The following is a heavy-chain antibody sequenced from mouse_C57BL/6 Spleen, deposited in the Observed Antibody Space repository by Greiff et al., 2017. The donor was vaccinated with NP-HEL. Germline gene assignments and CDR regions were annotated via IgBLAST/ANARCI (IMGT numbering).Heavy chain of an antibody. CDR1: GYTFPSYW. Sequence: VQLQQSGAELANPGASVQLSCKASGYTFPSYWMHWVKQRPGQGLEWIGYIYPSSGYTKYNQKFKDKATLTADKSSSTAYMQLSSLTYEDSAVYYCARLVTGFAYWGQGTLVTVSA. V-gene: IGHV1-7*01. CDR2: IYPSSGYT. J-gene: IGHJ3*01. CDR3: ARLVTGFAY.